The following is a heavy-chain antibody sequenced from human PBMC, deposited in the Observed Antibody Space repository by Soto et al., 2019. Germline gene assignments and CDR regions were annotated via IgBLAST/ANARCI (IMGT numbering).Heavy chain of an antibody. Sequence: TLSLTCTVSGDSVSSCGHYWIWIHQPPGKGLEWIGYIYYSGSTYYNPSLTSRLTMSLDKSENQFSLKLSSVTAADTAMYYCATESSGSSPLHFDYWGQGTRVTVPS. V-gene: IGHV4-30-4*08. J-gene: IGHJ4*02. CDR1: GDSVSSCGHY. CDR2: IYYSGST. CDR3: ATESSGSSPLHFDY. D-gene: IGHD3-22*01.